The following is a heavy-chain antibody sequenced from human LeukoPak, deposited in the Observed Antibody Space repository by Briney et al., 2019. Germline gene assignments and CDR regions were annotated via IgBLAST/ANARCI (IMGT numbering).Heavy chain of an antibody. CDR3: ARGRTFDN. J-gene: IGHJ4*02. Sequence: SETLSLTCTVAGGSISSYYWSWIRQPPGKGLEWIGNIYDRGSTKYNPSLKSRVTISVDTSKNQFSLRLSSVTAADTAVYYCARGRTFDNWGQGTLVTVSS. V-gene: IGHV4-59*01. CDR2: IYDRGST. CDR1: GGSISSYY.